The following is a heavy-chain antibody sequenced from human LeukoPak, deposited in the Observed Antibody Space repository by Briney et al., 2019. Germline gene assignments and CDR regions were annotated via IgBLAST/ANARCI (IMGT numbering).Heavy chain of an antibody. J-gene: IGHJ3*02. V-gene: IGHV4-4*07. CDR3: ARDLPTGYCTSGVCYYQDAFDI. D-gene: IGHD2-8*01. CDR1: GGSISSYY. Sequence: PSETLSLTCTVSGGSISSYYWSWIRQPAGKGLEWIGRIYTSGSTNYNPSLKSRVTMSVDTSKNQFSPKLSSVTAADTAVYYCARDLPTGYCTSGVCYYQDAFDIWGQGTMVTVSS. CDR2: IYTSGST.